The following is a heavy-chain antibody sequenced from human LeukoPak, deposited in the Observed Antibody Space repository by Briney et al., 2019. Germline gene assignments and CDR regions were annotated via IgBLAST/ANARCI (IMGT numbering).Heavy chain of an antibody. J-gene: IGHJ3*02. CDR2: IYYSGST. V-gene: IGHV4-31*03. D-gene: IGHD3-16*02. CDR1: GGSISSGGYY. CDR3: ARVQELYDYVWGIYRYSPLNAFDI. Sequence: SQTLSLTCTVSGGSISSGGYYWSWIRQHPGKGLEWIGYIYYSGSTYYNPSLKSRVTISVDTSKNQFSLKLSSVTAGDRAVNYCARVQELYDYVWGIYRYSPLNAFDIWGKGTRVTVSS.